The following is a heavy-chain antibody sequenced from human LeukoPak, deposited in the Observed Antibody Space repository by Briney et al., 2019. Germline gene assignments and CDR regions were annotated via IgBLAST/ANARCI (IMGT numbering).Heavy chain of an antibody. V-gene: IGHV4-59*08. D-gene: IGHD3-16*01. CDR2: IYNSGST. J-gene: IGHJ3*01. CDR3: ARDDYGVFDAFDV. CDR1: GGSISSHY. Sequence: SETLSLTCAVSGGSISSHYWSWIRQPPGKGLEWIGYIYNSGSTNYNPSLKSRVTISLDTSKNQFSLHLTSVTAADTAVYFCARDDYGVFDAFDVWGQGTVVTVSS.